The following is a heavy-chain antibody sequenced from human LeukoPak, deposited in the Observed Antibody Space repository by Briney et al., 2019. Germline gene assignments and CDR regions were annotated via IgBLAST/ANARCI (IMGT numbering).Heavy chain of an antibody. J-gene: IGHJ4*02. CDR2: INSDGSST. CDR3: ARILYISGWSIDY. V-gene: IGHV3-74*01. Sequence: GGSLRLSCAASGFTFSSYWMHWVRQAPGKGLVWVSRINSDGSSTSYADSVKGRFTISRDNTKNSLYLQMNSLRAEDTAVYYCARILYISGWSIDYWGQGALVTVSS. D-gene: IGHD6-19*01. CDR1: GFTFSSYW.